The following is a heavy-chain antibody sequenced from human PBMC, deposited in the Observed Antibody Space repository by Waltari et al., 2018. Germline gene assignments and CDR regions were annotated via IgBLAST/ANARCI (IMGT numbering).Heavy chain of an antibody. CDR3: ARRPYGSGSSLDY. Sequence: QLQLQESGPGLVKPSETLSLTCTVSGGSISSSSYYWGWIRQPPGKGLEWIGSIYYSGSTHYNRALKRRGTISVDTSKNQFSLKLSSVTAADTAVYYCARRPYGSGSSLDYWGQGTLVTVSS. D-gene: IGHD3-10*01. CDR2: IYYSGST. J-gene: IGHJ4*02. CDR1: GGSISSSSYY. V-gene: IGHV4-39*01.